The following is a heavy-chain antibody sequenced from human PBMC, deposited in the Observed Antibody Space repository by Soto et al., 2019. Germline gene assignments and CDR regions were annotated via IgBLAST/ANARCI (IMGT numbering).Heavy chain of an antibody. CDR2: IYHSGST. J-gene: IGHJ4*02. D-gene: IGHD6-6*01. Sequence: SETLSLTCAVSGGSISSGGYSWSWIRQPPGKGLEWIGYIYHSGSTYYNPSLKSRVTISVDRSKNQFSLKLSSVTAADTAVYYCARVKRPGSYYFDYWGQGTLVTVSS. V-gene: IGHV4-30-2*01. CDR3: ARVKRPGSYYFDY. CDR1: GGSISSGGYS.